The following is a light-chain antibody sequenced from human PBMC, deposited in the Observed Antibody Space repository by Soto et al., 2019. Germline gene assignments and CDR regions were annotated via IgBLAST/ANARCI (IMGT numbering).Light chain of an antibody. Sequence: DIQLTQSPSFLSASVGDRVTITCRASQGISSYLAWYQQKPGKAPKLLIYAASTLQSGVPSRFSGSRSGTEFTLTISSLQPEDFATYYCQQLNSYPLLTFGGGTKVDIK. CDR3: QQLNSYPLLT. V-gene: IGKV1-9*01. J-gene: IGKJ4*01. CDR2: AAS. CDR1: QGISSY.